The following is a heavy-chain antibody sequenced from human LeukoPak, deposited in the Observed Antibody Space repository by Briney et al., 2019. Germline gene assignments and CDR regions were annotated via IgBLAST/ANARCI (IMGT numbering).Heavy chain of an antibody. D-gene: IGHD3-9*01. V-gene: IGHV4-59*08. CDR2: IYNSGNT. CDR1: GASVTTDY. CDR3: AGRGQRYFRD. Sequence: PSQTLSLTCDVSGASVTTDYWSWIRQPPGKGLEWIGYIYNSGNTDYNPSLKSRLTISVGTSKNQFSLTLSSATAADTAVYYCAGRGQRYFRDWGQGTLVTVSS. J-gene: IGHJ1*01.